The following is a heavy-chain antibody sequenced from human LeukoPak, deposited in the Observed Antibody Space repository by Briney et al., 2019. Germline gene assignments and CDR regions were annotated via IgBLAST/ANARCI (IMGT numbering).Heavy chain of an antibody. CDR1: GFTDNTNH. D-gene: IGHD6-19*01. V-gene: IGHV3-66*01. J-gene: IGHJ4*02. CDR3: ASGRSGWYPGY. CDR2: INNGDTT. Sequence: GGSLRLSCAASGFTDNTNHMSWVRQAPGKGLEWVSIINNGDTTYYADSVRGRFTISRDNSKDTLYLQVNSLRVEDTAVYYCASGRSGWYPGYWGQGTLVTVSS.